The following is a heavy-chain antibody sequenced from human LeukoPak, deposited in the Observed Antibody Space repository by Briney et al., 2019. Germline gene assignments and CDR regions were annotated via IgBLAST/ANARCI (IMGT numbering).Heavy chain of an antibody. CDR2: IYYSGST. Sequence: SETLSLTCTVSGGSISSSSYYWGWIRQPPGKGLEWIGSIYYSGSTYYNPSLKSRVTISVDTSKNQFSLKLSSVTAADTAVYYCASIKGGYAPPPDYWGQGTLVTVSS. CDR1: GGSISSSSYY. D-gene: IGHD5-12*01. CDR3: ASIKGGYAPPPDY. J-gene: IGHJ4*02. V-gene: IGHV4-39*01.